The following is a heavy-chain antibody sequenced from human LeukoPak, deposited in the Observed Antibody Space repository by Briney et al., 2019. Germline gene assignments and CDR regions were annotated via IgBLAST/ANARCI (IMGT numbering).Heavy chain of an antibody. J-gene: IGHJ4*02. D-gene: IGHD4-11*01. CDR3: ARGRQCDF. CDR1: GFIVSANY. V-gene: IGHV3-53*01. CDR2: IYSGGSP. Sequence: GGSLRLSCAASGFIVSANYMNWVRQAPGKGLEWVSVIYSGGSPFYADSVKGRFTISRDNSKNTVYLQMNSLRVEDTAVYYCARGRQCDFWGQGTLVTVSS.